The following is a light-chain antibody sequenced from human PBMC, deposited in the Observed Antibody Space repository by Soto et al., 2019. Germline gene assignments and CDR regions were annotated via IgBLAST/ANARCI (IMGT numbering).Light chain of an antibody. V-gene: IGLV2-14*01. J-gene: IGLJ2*01. CDR2: DVR. CDR3: ASKTTSSTVL. CDR1: SNDIGAYEQ. Sequence: QSALTQPSSMSGSPGQSITVSCTGTSNDIGAYEQVSWYQQRPGRAPKVLIYDVRIRPSEVSNRFSGSKSGDTASLTISGLQAEDEAVYYCASKTTSSTVLFGGGTKLTVL.